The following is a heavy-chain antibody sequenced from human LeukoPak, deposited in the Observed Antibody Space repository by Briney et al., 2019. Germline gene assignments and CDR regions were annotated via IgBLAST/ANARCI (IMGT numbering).Heavy chain of an antibody. D-gene: IGHD5-18*01. CDR1: GYSFTSYW. CDR2: IYPGDSDT. Sequence: GESLKISCKGCGYSFTSYWIGWVRQMPGKGLEWMGIIYPGDSDTRYSPSFQGQVTISADKSISTAYLQWSSLKASDTAMYYCARRADTAMGSFHYWGQGTLVTVSS. J-gene: IGHJ4*02. V-gene: IGHV5-51*01. CDR3: ARRADTAMGSFHY.